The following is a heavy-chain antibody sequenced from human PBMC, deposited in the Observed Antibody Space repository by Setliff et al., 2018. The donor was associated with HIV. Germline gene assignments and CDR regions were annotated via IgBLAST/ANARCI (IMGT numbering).Heavy chain of an antibody. CDR1: GYTFTGYY. Sequence: RASVKVSCKASGYTFTGYYIHCLRQAPGQGLQWKGRINPKTGDTDYAQNFQGRVTLTTDTSINTAYMELHRLTSDDTAVYFCARGRVRAAAVTGLDWFDFWGQGSLVTVSS. CDR3: ARGRVRAAAVTGLDWFDF. CDR2: INPKTGDT. D-gene: IGHD6-13*01. J-gene: IGHJ5*01. V-gene: IGHV1-2*06.